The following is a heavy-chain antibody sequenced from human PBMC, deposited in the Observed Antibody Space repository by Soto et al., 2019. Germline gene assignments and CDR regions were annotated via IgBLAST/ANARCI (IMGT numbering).Heavy chain of an antibody. V-gene: IGHV3-23*01. CDR2: ISGSGGST. CDR3: AKDGDGYYDSSGYYGPTDY. Sequence: EVQLLESGGGLVQPGGSLRLSCAASGFTFSSYAMSWVRQAPGKGLEWVSAISGSGGSTYYADSVKGRFTISRDNSKNTLYLQMNSLRAEDTAVYYCAKDGDGYYDSSGYYGPTDYWGQGTLVTVSS. J-gene: IGHJ4*02. CDR1: GFTFSSYA. D-gene: IGHD3-22*01.